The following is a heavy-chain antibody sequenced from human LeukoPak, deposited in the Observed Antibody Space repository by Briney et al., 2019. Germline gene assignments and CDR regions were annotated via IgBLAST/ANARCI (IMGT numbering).Heavy chain of an antibody. D-gene: IGHD1-26*01. V-gene: IGHV1-18*01. Sequence: ASVKVSCKASGYTFTSYGISWVRQAPGQGLEWMGWISAYNGNTNYAQRLQGRVTMTTDTSTSTAYMELRSLRSDDTAVYYCARDFAGIVGATTAWFDPWGQGTLVTVSS. CDR3: ARDFAGIVGATTAWFDP. J-gene: IGHJ5*02. CDR2: ISAYNGNT. CDR1: GYTFTSYG.